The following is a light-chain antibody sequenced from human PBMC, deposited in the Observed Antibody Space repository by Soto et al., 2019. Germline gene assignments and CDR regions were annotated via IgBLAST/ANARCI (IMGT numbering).Light chain of an antibody. CDR3: MQALQTPLA. J-gene: IGKJ4*01. Sequence: DIVMTQSPPSLPVTPGEPASISCRSSQSLLHSNGYNYLDWYLQKPGQTPQLLIYLVSDRASGVPGRFSGSGSGTDFRLNISRVEAEDAGVYYCMQALQTPLAFGGGTKVDIK. CDR1: QSLLHSNGYNY. CDR2: LVS. V-gene: IGKV2-28*01.